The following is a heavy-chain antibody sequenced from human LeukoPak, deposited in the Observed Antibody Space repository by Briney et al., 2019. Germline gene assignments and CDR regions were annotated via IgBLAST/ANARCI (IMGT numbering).Heavy chain of an antibody. CDR3: VRDGIWIYGSGSYHHYYGMDV. CDR2: ISSSSSYI. CDR1: GFTFSSYS. J-gene: IGHJ6*04. D-gene: IGHD3-10*01. V-gene: IGHV3-21*01. Sequence: GGSLRLSCAASGFTFSSYSMNWVRQAPGKGLEWVSSISSSSSYIYYADSVKGRFTISRDNAKNSLYLQMNSLRAEDTAVYYCVRDGIWIYGSGSYHHYYGMDVWGKGTTVTVSS.